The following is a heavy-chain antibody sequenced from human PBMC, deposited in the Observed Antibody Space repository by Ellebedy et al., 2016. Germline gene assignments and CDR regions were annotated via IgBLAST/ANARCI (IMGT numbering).Heavy chain of an antibody. CDR3: ERTYFYGSGALY. Sequence: GGSLRLXXAATGFTFSSYAMSWVRQAPGKGLVWVSNIDGDGSTTSHEDSVRGRFTISRDNAKSIVYLEMNNLRAEDAAVYYCERTYFYGSGALYWGQGTLVTVSS. CDR2: IDGDGSTT. J-gene: IGHJ4*02. V-gene: IGHV3-74*01. CDR1: GFTFSSYA. D-gene: IGHD3-10*01.